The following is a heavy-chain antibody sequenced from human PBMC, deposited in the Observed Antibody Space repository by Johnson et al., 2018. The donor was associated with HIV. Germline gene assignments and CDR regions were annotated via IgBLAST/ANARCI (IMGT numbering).Heavy chain of an antibody. V-gene: IGHV3-30*14. D-gene: IGHD6-6*01. Sequence: QVQLVESGGGVVQPGRSLRLSCAASGFTFSSYAMHWVRQAPGKGLEWVAVISYDGSNKYYADSVKGRFTISRDNSKNTLYLQMNSLRVEETAVYYCAREEGSASRDGFDIWGQGTMVTVSS. CDR3: AREEGSASRDGFDI. CDR2: ISYDGSNK. CDR1: GFTFSSYA. J-gene: IGHJ3*02.